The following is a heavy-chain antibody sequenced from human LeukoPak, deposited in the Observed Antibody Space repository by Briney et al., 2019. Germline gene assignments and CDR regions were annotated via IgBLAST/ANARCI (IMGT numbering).Heavy chain of an antibody. CDR1: GGSFSGYY. D-gene: IGHD2-15*01. J-gene: IGHJ4*02. V-gene: IGHV4-34*01. Sequence: SETLSLTCAVYGGSFSGYYWSWIRQPPGKGLEWIGEINHSGSTNYNPSLKSRVTTSVDTSKNQFSLKLSSVTAADTAVYYCAREKGLVAQYYFDYWGQGTLVTVSS. CDR2: INHSGST. CDR3: AREKGLVAQYYFDY.